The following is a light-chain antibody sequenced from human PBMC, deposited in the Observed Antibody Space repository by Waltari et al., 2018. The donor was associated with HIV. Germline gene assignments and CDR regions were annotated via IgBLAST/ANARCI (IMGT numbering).Light chain of an antibody. Sequence: DTQITQSPSSLSASIGDRITITCRASQNIYKFLSGYQQKSGKAPHLLIYDASSLQSGVPSRFRRSGAGTESPLTSSSLQVEDLATYYFLQSFTAPLTFGPGTKLDIK. CDR1: QNIYKF. CDR3: LQSFTAPLT. J-gene: IGKJ3*01. V-gene: IGKV1-39*01. CDR2: DAS.